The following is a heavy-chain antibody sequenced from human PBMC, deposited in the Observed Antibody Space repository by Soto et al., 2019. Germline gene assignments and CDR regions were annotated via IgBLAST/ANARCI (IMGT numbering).Heavy chain of an antibody. Sequence: QVQLVESGGGVVQPGRSLRLSCAASGFTFSSSGMHWVRQAPGKGLEWVAVTSFDGSSGYYADSVRGRFTISRDNSNNTLSLQMNSVRAEDTAVYYCAKSPPAVAGYFDYWGQGTLVTVSS. CDR2: TSFDGSSG. J-gene: IGHJ4*02. CDR1: GFTFSSSG. CDR3: AKSPPAVAGYFDY. D-gene: IGHD6-19*01. V-gene: IGHV3-30*18.